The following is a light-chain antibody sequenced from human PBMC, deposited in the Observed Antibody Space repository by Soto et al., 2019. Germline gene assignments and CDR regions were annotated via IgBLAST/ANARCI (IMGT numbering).Light chain of an antibody. CDR1: KNDIGVYDF. J-gene: IGLJ1*01. CDR2: EVV. Sequence: QSALTQPPSASGSPVQSVTISCTGTKNDIGVYDFVSWYQHHPGKAPRLIIYEVVQRPSGVPDRFSGSKSGNKASLTGSGLQAADEADYFCKSYAGSNTDVFGSGTTLPVL. CDR3: KSYAGSNTDV. V-gene: IGLV2-8*01.